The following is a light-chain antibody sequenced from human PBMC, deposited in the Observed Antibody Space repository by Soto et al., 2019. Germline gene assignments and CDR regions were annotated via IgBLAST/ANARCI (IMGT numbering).Light chain of an antibody. Sequence: EIVMTQSPATLSVSPGERVTLSCRASQSVVNDLAWYQQKPGQAPRLVIWGASPRASDIAARFSGSGSGTEFTLTISRLQSEDFEVYYCQQYNNSRWTFGQGTKVDIK. V-gene: IGKV3-15*01. CDR3: QQYNNSRWT. CDR2: GAS. CDR1: QSVVND. J-gene: IGKJ1*01.